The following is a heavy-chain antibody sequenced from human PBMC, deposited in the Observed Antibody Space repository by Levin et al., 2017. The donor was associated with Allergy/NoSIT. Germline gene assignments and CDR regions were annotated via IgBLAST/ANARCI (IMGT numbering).Heavy chain of an antibody. V-gene: IGHV7-4-1*02. J-gene: IGHJ6*03. CDR3: ARDFRYYDFWSGLDVYYYYMDV. Sequence: ASVKVSCKASGYTFTSYAMNWVRQAPGQGLEWMGWINTNTGNPTYAQGFTGRFVFSLDTSVSTAYLQISSLKAEDTAVYYCARDFRYYDFWSGLDVYYYYMDVWGKGTTVTVSS. CDR2: INTNTGNP. D-gene: IGHD3-3*01. CDR1: GYTFTSYA.